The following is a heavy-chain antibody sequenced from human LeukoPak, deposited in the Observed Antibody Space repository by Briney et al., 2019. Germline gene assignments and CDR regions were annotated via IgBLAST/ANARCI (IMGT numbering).Heavy chain of an antibody. CDR3: ARGQGAAAGTEGVYYFDH. CDR1: GGSFSGYY. CDR2: INHSGST. D-gene: IGHD6-13*01. J-gene: IGHJ4*02. Sequence: PSETLSLTCAVYGGSFSGYYWSWIRQPPGKGLEWIGEINHSGSTNYNPSLKSRVTISVDTSKNQFSLKLSSVTAADTAVYYCARGQGAAAGTEGVYYFDHWGQGTLVTVSS. V-gene: IGHV4-34*01.